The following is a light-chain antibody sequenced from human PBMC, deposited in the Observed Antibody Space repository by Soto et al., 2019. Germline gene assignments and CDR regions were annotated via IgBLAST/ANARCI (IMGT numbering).Light chain of an antibody. Sequence: DIQMTQSPSSLSASVRDSVTITCRASHGISKSLAWYQQKPEKAPKSLIYAASSLQTGVPSRFSGSGSGTEFTLTINSLQSEDFAVYYCQQYNNWPMWTFGQGTKVDI. CDR3: QQYNNWPMWT. J-gene: IGKJ1*01. V-gene: IGKV1D-16*01. CDR2: AAS. CDR1: HGISKS.